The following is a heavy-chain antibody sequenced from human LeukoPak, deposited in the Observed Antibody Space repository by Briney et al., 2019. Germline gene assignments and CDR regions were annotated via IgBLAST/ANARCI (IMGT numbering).Heavy chain of an antibody. J-gene: IGHJ4*02. Sequence: PSETLSLTCTVSGGSISSYYWSWIRQPAGKGLEWIGRIYTSGSTNYNPSLKSRVTMSVDTSKNQSSLKLSSVTAADTAVYYCAREILWFGERTRYFDYWGQGTLVTASS. CDR1: GGSISSYY. D-gene: IGHD3-10*01. CDR2: IYTSGST. V-gene: IGHV4-4*07. CDR3: AREILWFGERTRYFDY.